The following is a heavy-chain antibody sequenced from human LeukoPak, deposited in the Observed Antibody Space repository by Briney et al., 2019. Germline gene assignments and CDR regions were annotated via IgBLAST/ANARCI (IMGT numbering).Heavy chain of an antibody. V-gene: IGHV3-21*01. CDR1: GITLSRYS. J-gene: IGHJ4*02. Sequence: NPGGSLRLSCAASGITLSRYSMNWVRQAPGKGLEWVSSISSSSSYIYYADSVKGRFTISRDNAKNSLFLQMKGLRAEDTAVYYCTRARGYNRNDPSDYWGQGTLVTVSS. CDR3: TRARGYNRNDPSDY. D-gene: IGHD1-1*01. CDR2: ISSSSSYI.